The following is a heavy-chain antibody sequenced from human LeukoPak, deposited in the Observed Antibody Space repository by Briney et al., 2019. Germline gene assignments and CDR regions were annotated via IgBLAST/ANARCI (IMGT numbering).Heavy chain of an antibody. CDR3: ARSRPAPKEFDH. CDR2: IYTRGTA. J-gene: IGHJ4*02. Sequence: SETLSLTCTVSDDSISDYYRSWIRQPPGKGLEWIGYIYTRGTANYNPSLKSRVTMSADTSKNQFSLKLDSVTAADTAVYYCARSRPAPKEFDHWGQGTLVTVSS. D-gene: IGHD2-2*01. CDR1: DDSISDYY. V-gene: IGHV4-4*09.